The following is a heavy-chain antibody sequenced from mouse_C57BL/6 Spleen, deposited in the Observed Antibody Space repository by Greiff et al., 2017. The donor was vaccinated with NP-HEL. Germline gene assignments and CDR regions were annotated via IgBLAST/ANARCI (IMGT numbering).Heavy chain of an antibody. D-gene: IGHD2-4*01. Sequence: VQLQQSGAELVMPGASVKLSCKASGYTFTSYWMHWVKQRPGQGLEWIGEIDPSDSYTNYNQKFKGKSTLTVDKSSSTAYMQLSSLTSEDSAVYDCARSYYDYDVAAYWGQGTLVTVSA. CDR1: GYTFTSYW. V-gene: IGHV1-69*01. J-gene: IGHJ3*01. CDR2: IDPSDSYT. CDR3: ARSYYDYDVAAY.